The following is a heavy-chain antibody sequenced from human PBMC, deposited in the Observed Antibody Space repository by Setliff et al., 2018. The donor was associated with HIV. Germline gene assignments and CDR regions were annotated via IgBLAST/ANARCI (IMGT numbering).Heavy chain of an antibody. D-gene: IGHD3-22*01. CDR1: GGSISSGPIGITYY. J-gene: IGHJ5*01. Sequence: SETLSLTCTVTGGSISSGPIGITYYWDWLRQPPGKGLEWIGNIHYSRGSSYNASLKSRVTISLDTSKNHFSLKLSSVAAADTAVYYCARRYHDASGFYDSWGQGVLVTVSS. CDR3: ARRYHDASGFYDS. CDR2: IHYSRGS. V-gene: IGHV4-39*02.